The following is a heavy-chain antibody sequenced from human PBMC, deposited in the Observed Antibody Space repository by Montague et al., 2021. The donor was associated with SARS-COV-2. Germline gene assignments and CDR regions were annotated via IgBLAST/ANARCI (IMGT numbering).Heavy chain of an antibody. Sequence: SLRLSCAASGFSFRNYGMNWVRQAPGKGLEWVVVIWFDGRKKYYADSVEGRFTVSRDNSKNTLYLEMISLRAEDTGVYYCARDRLDILSPGRGMDVWGQGTTVTASS. D-gene: IGHD3-9*01. V-gene: IGHV3-33*01. CDR2: IWFDGRKK. J-gene: IGHJ6*02. CDR1: GFSFRNYG. CDR3: ARDRLDILSPGRGMDV.